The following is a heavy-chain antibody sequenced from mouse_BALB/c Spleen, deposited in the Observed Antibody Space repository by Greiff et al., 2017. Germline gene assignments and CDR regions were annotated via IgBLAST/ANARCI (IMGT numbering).Heavy chain of an antibody. J-gene: IGHJ4*01. CDR3: ERVYLYWAMDY. V-gene: IGHV7-3*02. CDR2: IRNKANGYTT. Sequence: EVQLVESGGGLVQPGGSLRLSCATSGFTFTDYYMSWVRQPPGKALEWLGFIRNKANGYTTEYSASVKGLFTISTDNSQSILYLQMTTLRAADSASYYCERVYLYWAMDYWGQGTSVTVSS. D-gene: IGHD2-1*01. CDR1: GFTFTDYY.